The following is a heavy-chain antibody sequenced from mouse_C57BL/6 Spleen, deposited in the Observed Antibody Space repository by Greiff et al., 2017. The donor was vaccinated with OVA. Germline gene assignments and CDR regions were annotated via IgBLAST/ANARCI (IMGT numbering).Heavy chain of an antibody. Sequence: EVQLQQSGPELVKPGASVKISCTASGYTFTDYYMNWVKQSHGKSLEWIGDINPNNGGTSYNQKFKGKATLTVDKSSSTAYMELRSLTSGDYAVDYCARWGSVYAMDYWGQGTSVTVSS. CDR2: INPNNGGT. CDR1: GYTFTDYY. CDR3: ARWGSVYAMDY. V-gene: IGHV1-26*01. J-gene: IGHJ4*01.